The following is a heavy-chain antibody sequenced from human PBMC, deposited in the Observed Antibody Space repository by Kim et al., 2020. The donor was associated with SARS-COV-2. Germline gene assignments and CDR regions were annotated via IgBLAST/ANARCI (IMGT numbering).Heavy chain of an antibody. Sequence: YYADSVKDRLPISRDNSKNTLYLQMNSLRAEETAIYYCAKGLTVVPAVVDYWGQGTLVTVSS. CDR3: AKGLTVVPAVVDY. D-gene: IGHD2-2*01. J-gene: IGHJ4*02. V-gene: IGHV3-23*01.